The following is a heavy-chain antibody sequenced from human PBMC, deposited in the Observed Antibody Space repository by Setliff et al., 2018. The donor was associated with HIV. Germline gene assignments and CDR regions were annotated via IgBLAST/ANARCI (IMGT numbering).Heavy chain of an antibody. CDR2: ISAYNGNT. CDR3: AKNEYSIEPALGY. D-gene: IGHD6-6*01. J-gene: IGHJ4*02. CDR1: GFTFTTHN. V-gene: IGHV1-18*01. Sequence: ASVKVSCKASGFTFTTHNIHWVRQAPGQGLEWMGWISAYNGNTNYAQKLQGRVTMTTDTSTSTAYMELRSLRSEDTAVDYCAKNEYSIEPALGYWGQGTLVTVSS.